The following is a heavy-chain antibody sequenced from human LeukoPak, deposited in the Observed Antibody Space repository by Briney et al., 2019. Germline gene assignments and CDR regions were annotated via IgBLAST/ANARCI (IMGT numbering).Heavy chain of an antibody. D-gene: IGHD4-11*01. CDR1: GFTFDDYA. J-gene: IGHJ4*02. CDR3: ASGDTVTIAVSSVDY. Sequence: PGRSLRLSCAASGFTFDDYAMHWVRQAPGKGLEWVSGISWNSGSIGYADSVKGRFTISRDNSKNTLYLQMNSLRAEDTAVYYCASGDTVTIAVSSVDYWGQGTLVTVSS. CDR2: ISWNSGSI. V-gene: IGHV3-9*01.